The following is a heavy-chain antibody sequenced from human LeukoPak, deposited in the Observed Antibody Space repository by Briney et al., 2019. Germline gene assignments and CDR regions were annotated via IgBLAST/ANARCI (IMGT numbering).Heavy chain of an antibody. J-gene: IGHJ4*02. D-gene: IGHD3-22*01. CDR2: TDWDDDK. CDR3: ARGRVDYYDSSGYSYYFDY. Sequence: SGPTLVNPTQTLTLTCTFSGFSLSTSGMRVSWIRQPPGKALEWLARTDWDDDKFYSTSLKTRLTISKDTSKNQVVLIMTNMDPVDTATYYCARGRVDYYDSSGYSYYFDYWGQGTLVTVSS. CDR1: GFSLSTSGMR. V-gene: IGHV2-70*04.